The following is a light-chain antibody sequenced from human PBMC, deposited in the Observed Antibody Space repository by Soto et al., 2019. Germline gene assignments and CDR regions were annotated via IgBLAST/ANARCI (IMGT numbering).Light chain of an antibody. CDR2: DAS. V-gene: IGKV1-33*01. J-gene: IGKJ1*01. CDR1: HYITNY. CDR3: QQYDELPPA. Sequence: DIRMTQSPSSLSASVGDRVTITCKASHYITNYLNWYQQKPGKAPKLLIHDASNLESGVPSRFSGSGSGTYFTFTSSSLQPEDIATYYCQQYDELPPAFGQGTKVEIK.